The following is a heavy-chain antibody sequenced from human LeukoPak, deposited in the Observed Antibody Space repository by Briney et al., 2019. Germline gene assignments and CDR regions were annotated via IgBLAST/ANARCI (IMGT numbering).Heavy chain of an antibody. CDR2: IYYSGST. D-gene: IGHD3-10*02. Sequence: SETLSLTCTVSGGSISSYYWSWIRQPPGRGLEWIGSIYYSGSTYYNPSLKSRVTISVDTSKNQFSLKLSSVTAADTAVYYCAELGITMIGGVWGKGTTVTISS. J-gene: IGHJ6*04. CDR3: AELGITMIGGV. CDR1: GGSISSYY. V-gene: IGHV4-59*05.